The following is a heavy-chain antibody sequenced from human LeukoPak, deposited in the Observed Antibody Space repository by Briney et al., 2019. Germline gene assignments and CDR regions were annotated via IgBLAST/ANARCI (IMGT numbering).Heavy chain of an antibody. CDR2: ISSSSSTI. J-gene: IGHJ5*02. CDR3: ARGGFTIFGVVIIESWFDP. V-gene: IGHV3-48*01. CDR1: GFTFSSYS. D-gene: IGHD3-3*01. Sequence: GGSLRLSCAASGFTFSSYSMNWVRQAPGKGLEWVSYISSSSSTIYYADSVKGRFTISRDNAKNSLYLQMNSLRAEGTAVYYCARGGFTIFGVVIIESWFDPWGQGTLVTVSS.